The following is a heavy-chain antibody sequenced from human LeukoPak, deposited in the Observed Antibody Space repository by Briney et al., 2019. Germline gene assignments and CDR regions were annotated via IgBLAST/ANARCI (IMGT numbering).Heavy chain of an antibody. CDR2: IYYSGST. CDR1: GGSISSYY. D-gene: IGHD4-23*01. CDR3: ARVSLNSYGGVFYFDY. Sequence: PSETLSLTCTVSGGSISSYYWSWIRQPPGKGLEWIGYIYYSGSTNYNPSLKSRVTISVDTSKNQLSLKLSSVTAADTAVYYCARVSLNSYGGVFYFDYWGQGTLVTVSS. V-gene: IGHV4-59*08. J-gene: IGHJ4*02.